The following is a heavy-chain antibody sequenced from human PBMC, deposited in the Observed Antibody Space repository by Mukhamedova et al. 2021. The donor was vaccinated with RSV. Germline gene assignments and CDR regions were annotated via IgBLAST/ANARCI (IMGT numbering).Heavy chain of an antibody. D-gene: IGHD2-2*02. J-gene: IGHJ3*02. V-gene: IGHV3-33*06. Sequence: SSYGMHWVRQAPGKGLEWVAVVWSDGNNKYYTDSVKGRFTISRDNSKNTLYLQMNSLRAEDTAVYYCAKGYCSSTGCYNTFDICG. CDR1: SSYG. CDR3: AKGYCSSTGCYNTFDI. CDR2: VWSDGNNK.